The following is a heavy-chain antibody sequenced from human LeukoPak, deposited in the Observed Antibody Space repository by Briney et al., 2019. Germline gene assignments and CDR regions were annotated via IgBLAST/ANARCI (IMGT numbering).Heavy chain of an antibody. V-gene: IGHV3-53*01. CDR3: ARDRAYCGGDCFGY. CDR1: GFTVSSNY. CDR2: ICSGGST. Sequence: GGSLRLSCAASGFTVSSNYMSWVRQAPGKGLESVSVICSGGSTYYADSVKGRFTISRDNSKNTLYLQMNSLRAEDTAVYYCARDRAYCGGDCFGYWGQGTLVTVSS. D-gene: IGHD2-21*01. J-gene: IGHJ4*02.